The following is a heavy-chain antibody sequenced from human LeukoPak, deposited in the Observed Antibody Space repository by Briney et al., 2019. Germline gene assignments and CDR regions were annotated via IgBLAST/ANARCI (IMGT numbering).Heavy chain of an antibody. CDR3: ARVFVRVYGADDAFDI. J-gene: IGHJ3*02. V-gene: IGHV4-34*01. CDR1: GGSFSGYY. D-gene: IGHD4-17*01. Sequence: SETLSLTCAVYGGSFSGYYWSWIRQPPGKELEWIGEINHSGSTNYNPSLKSRVAISVDTSKNQFSLKLSSVTAADTAVYYCARVFVRVYGADDAFDIWGQGTMVTVSS. CDR2: INHSGST.